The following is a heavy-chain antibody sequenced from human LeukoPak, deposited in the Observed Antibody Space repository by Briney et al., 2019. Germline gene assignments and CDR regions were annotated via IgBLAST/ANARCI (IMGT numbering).Heavy chain of an antibody. Sequence: PGGSLRLSCAASGFTFSSYAMSWVRQAPGKGLEWVPAISGSGGSTYYAASLTGRFTIARENSKDPLYLQMNSLRAEDTAVYYCAKGPRGIVVVPAAMLDYWGQGTLVTVSS. CDR1: GFTFSSYA. V-gene: IGHV3-23*01. J-gene: IGHJ4*02. D-gene: IGHD2-2*01. CDR2: ISGSGGST. CDR3: AKGPRGIVVVPAAMLDY.